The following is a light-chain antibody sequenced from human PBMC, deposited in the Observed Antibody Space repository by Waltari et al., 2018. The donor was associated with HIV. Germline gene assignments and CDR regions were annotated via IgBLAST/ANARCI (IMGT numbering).Light chain of an antibody. J-gene: IGLJ3*02. CDR3: QAWDSGTAV. CDR1: RLGDKY. CDR2: QDK. V-gene: IGLV3-1*01. Sequence: SYELTQPPSVSVSPGQTASVACSGDRLGDKYTSWYQQRPGQSPLVVIYQDKKRPSGTPDRVSGSKSVDTATLTISGTQTMDEADYYCQAWDSGTAVFGGGTKLTVL.